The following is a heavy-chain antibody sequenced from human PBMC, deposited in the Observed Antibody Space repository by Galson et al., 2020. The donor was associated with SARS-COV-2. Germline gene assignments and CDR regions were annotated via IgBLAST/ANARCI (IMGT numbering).Heavy chain of an antibody. Sequence: SETLSLTCTVSGGSISSYYWSWVRQPPGKGLEWIGYMYYTGSTNYNPSLKSRVTMSVDTSKNQFFLDLTSVTADDTAVYYCARGGTTGPPPLWGQGTLVTFSS. J-gene: IGHJ4*02. CDR2: MYYTGST. CDR3: ARGGTTGPPPL. D-gene: IGHD1-1*01. CDR1: GGSISSYY. V-gene: IGHV4-59*01.